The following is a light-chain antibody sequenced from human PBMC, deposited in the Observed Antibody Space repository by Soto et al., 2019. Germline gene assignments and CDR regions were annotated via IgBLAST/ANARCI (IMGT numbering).Light chain of an antibody. CDR3: QQYGSSLFT. J-gene: IGKJ3*01. V-gene: IGKV3-20*01. CDR1: QSVSSKY. CDR2: GTS. Sequence: EIVLTQSPGTLSLSPGERAPLSCRASQSVSSKYLAWSQQKPGQAPRVLIYGTSIRASGVPERFSGGGSGTDFTLTITRLEPEDFAVYYCQQYGSSLFTFGPGTKVDI.